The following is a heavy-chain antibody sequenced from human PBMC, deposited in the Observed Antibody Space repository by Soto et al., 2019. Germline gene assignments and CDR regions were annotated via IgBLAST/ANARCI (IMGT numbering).Heavy chain of an antibody. CDR3: ARDRSSSLTTWFDP. Sequence: ASVKVSCKASGYTFTSYAMHWVRQAPGQRLERMGWINAGNGNTKYSQKFQGRVTITRDTSASTAYMELSSLRSEVTAVYYCARDRSSSLTTWFDPWGQGTLVTVSS. V-gene: IGHV1-3*01. CDR1: GYTFTSYA. CDR2: INAGNGNT. J-gene: IGHJ5*02. D-gene: IGHD6-13*01.